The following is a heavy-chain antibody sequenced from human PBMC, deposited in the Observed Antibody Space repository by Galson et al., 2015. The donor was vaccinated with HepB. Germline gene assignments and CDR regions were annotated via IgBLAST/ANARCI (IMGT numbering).Heavy chain of an antibody. CDR2: IYYSGST. D-gene: IGHD2-15*01. CDR1: GGSIGSSSYY. V-gene: IGHV4-39*01. J-gene: IGHJ4*02. CDR3: ASDRYHCSGGSCYWDY. Sequence: SETLSLTCTVSGGSIGSSSYYWGWIRQPPGKGLEWIGSIYYSGSTYYNPSLKSRVTISVDTSKNQFSLKLSSVTAADTAVYYCASDRYHCSGGSCYWDYWGQGTLVTVSS.